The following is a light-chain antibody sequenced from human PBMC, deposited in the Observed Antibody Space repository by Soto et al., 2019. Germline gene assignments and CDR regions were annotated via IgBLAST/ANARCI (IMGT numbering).Light chain of an antibody. V-gene: IGLV1-51*01. J-gene: IGLJ2*01. CDR2: DNN. Sequence: QSVLTQPPSVSAAPGQKVTISCFGSSSNIGNDYVSWYQQLPGTAPKLLIYDNNERPSGIPDRFSGSKSGSSATLAITGLQTGDEADYYCATWDSSLSAGWVFGGGTKVTVL. CDR3: ATWDSSLSAGWV. CDR1: SSNIGNDY.